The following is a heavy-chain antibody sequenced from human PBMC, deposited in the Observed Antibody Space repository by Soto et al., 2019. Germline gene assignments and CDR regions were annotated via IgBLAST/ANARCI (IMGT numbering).Heavy chain of an antibody. CDR1: GGTFSSYT. CDR2: IIPILGIA. CDR3: ARESAYCGGDCPRAAFDI. J-gene: IGHJ3*02. V-gene: IGHV1-69*04. D-gene: IGHD2-21*01. Sequence: SVKVSCKASGGTFSSYTISWVRQAPGQGLEWMGRIIPILGIANYAQKFQGRVTITADKSTSTDYMELSSLRSEDTAVYYCARESAYCGGDCPRAAFDIWGQGTMVTVSS.